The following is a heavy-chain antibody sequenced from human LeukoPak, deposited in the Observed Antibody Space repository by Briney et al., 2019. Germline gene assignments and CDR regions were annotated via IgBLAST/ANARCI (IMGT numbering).Heavy chain of an antibody. V-gene: IGHV3-7*01. J-gene: IGHJ3*01. D-gene: IGHD1-26*01. CDR3: ARDKPSGSSSGSIFDL. Sequence: GGSLRLSCVVSGFTFSGYWMSWVRQAPGKGLEWVANIKQDDSEKYYGHSVKGRFTIYRDNAKNSLYLQMNSLRPEDTAVYYCARDKPSGSSSGSIFDLWGRGTMVTVSP. CDR2: IKQDDSEK. CDR1: GFTFSGYW.